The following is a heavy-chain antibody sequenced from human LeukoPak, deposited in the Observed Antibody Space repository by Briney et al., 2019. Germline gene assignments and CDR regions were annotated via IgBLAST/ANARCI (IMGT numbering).Heavy chain of an antibody. J-gene: IGHJ6*02. CDR1: GGSFSGYY. Sequence: TSETLSLTCAVYGGSFSGYYWSWIRQPPGKGLEWIGEINHSGSTNYNPSLKSRVTISVDTSKNQFSLKLSSVTAADTAVYYCARGVPRRFAYYYGMDVWGQGTTVTVSS. D-gene: IGHD3-16*01. CDR2: INHSGST. V-gene: IGHV4-34*01. CDR3: ARGVPRRFAYYYGMDV.